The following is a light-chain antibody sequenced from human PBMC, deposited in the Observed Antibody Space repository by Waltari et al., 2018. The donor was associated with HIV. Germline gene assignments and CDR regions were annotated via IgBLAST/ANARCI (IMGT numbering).Light chain of an antibody. CDR3: NSYTSSSTLGV. J-gene: IGLJ2*01. Sequence: QSALTQPASGAGSPGPSLPIPCPGTSRAVGGCNDFTRDQQHPGKATKLMIYEVTNRHSGVSSRFSGSKSGNTAALTISGLQDEDEAAYYCNSYTSSSTLGVFGGGTKLTVL. V-gene: IGLV2-14*01. CDR2: EVT. CDR1: SRAVGGCND.